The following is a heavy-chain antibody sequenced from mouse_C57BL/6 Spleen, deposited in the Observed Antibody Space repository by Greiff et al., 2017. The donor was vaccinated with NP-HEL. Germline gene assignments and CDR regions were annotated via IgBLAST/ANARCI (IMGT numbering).Heavy chain of an antibody. J-gene: IGHJ4*01. CDR3: ARFYNYAMDY. CDR2: IDPSDSYT. V-gene: IGHV1-69*01. D-gene: IGHD2-12*01. CDR1: GYTFTSYW. Sequence: VQLHQPGAELVMPGASVKLSCKASGYTFTSYWMHWVQQRPGQGLEWIGEIDPSDSYTNYNQKFKGKSTLTVDKSSSTAYMQLSSLTSEDSAVYYCARFYNYAMDYWGQGTSVTVSS.